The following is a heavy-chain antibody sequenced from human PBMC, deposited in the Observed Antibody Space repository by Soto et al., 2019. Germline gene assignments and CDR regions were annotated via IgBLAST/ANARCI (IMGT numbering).Heavy chain of an antibody. D-gene: IGHD3-10*01. V-gene: IGHV4-59*01. J-gene: IGHJ4*02. CDR3: ARGRVPAV. CDR1: GESLNNYY. Sequence: QVQLQESGPGLVRPSETLFLTCTVSGESLNNYYWSWIRQPPGKGLEWIGFVHYSGSTGYNPSLKSRVTISVDTSKNQLSLKVTSVTTEDTAIYFCARGRVPAVWGQGTLFTVSS. CDR2: VHYSGST.